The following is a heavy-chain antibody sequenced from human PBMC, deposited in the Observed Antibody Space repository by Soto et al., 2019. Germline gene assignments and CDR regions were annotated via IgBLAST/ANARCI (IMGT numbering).Heavy chain of an antibody. CDR1: GYSFTRYW. D-gene: IGHD3-3*01. V-gene: IGHV5-10-1*01. CDR2: IDPSDSYT. J-gene: IGHJ4*02. CDR3: ARHYDFWSGYYNPYYFDY. Sequence: SLKISCKGSGYSFTRYWISWVRQMPGKGLEWMGRIDPSDSYTNYSPSFQGHVTISADKSISTAYLQWSSLKASDTAMYYCARHYDFWSGYYNPYYFDYWGQGTLVTVSS.